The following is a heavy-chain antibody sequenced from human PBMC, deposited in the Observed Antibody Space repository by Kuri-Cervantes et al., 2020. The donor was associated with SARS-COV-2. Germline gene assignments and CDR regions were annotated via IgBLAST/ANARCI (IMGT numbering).Heavy chain of an antibody. Sequence: SETLSLTCTVSGGSISSYYWSWIRQPPGKGLEWIGYMYYSVTNYNPSLKSRVTISSDTSKKQFFLNLHSVTAADTAIYYCAREVRSSWPVFDSWGQGTLVTVSS. V-gene: IGHV4-59*01. D-gene: IGHD6-13*01. J-gene: IGHJ4*02. CDR3: AREVRSSWPVFDS. CDR1: GGSISSYY. CDR2: MYYSVT.